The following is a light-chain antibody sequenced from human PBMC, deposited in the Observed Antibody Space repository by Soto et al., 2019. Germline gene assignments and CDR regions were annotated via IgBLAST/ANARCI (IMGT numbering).Light chain of an antibody. Sequence: EIVLTQSPATLSLSPGERATRSCRASQSLSGTLAWFQQKVGQPPRLLIYGASNRATGIPARFSASGSGTDFTLTISSLEPEDFAVYYCQQRPLWPRTSGQGTKVEIK. CDR1: QSLSGT. J-gene: IGKJ1*01. CDR3: QQRPLWPRT. CDR2: GAS. V-gene: IGKV3-11*01.